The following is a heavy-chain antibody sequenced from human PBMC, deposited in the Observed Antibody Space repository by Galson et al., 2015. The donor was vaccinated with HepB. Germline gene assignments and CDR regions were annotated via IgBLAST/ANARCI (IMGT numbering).Heavy chain of an antibody. CDR3: ANGDPPRYGSGSYPFDY. D-gene: IGHD3-10*01. J-gene: IGHJ4*02. CDR2: ISGSGGST. Sequence: SLRLSCAASGFTFSSYAMSWVRQAPGKGLEWVSAISGSGGSTYYADSVKGRFTISRDNSKNTLYLQMNSLRAEDTAVYYCANGDPPRYGSGSYPFDYWGQGTLVTVSS. V-gene: IGHV3-23*01. CDR1: GFTFSSYA.